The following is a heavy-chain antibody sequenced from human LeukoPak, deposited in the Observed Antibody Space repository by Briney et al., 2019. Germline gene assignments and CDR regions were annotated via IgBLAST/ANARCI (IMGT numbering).Heavy chain of an antibody. CDR1: GGSISSYY. CDR3: ARSFLGDWYFDL. D-gene: IGHD1-26*01. V-gene: IGHV4-59*01. Sequence: PSETLSLTCSVSGGSISSYYWSWIRQPPGMGLEWIGCIYYSGSTNYNPSLKSRVTISVDTSKDQFSLSLTSVTAADTAVYYCARSFLGDWYFDLWGRGTLVTVSS. CDR2: IYYSGST. J-gene: IGHJ2*01.